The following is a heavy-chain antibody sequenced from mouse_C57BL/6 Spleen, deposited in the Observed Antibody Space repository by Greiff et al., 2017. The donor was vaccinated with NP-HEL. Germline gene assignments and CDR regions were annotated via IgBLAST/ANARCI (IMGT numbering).Heavy chain of an antibody. V-gene: IGHV1-69*01. Sequence: QVQLQQPGAELVMPGASVKLSCKASGYTFTSYWMHWVKQRPGQGLEWIGEIDPSDSYTNYNQKFKGKSTLTVDKSSSTAYMQLSSLTSEDSAVYYCARGGLLGFDYWGQGTTLTVSS. CDR2: IDPSDSYT. J-gene: IGHJ2*01. D-gene: IGHD4-1*01. CDR1: GYTFTSYW. CDR3: ARGGLLGFDY.